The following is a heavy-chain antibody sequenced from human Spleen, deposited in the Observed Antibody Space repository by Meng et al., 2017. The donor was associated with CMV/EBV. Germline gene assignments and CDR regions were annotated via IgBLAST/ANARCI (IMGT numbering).Heavy chain of an antibody. D-gene: IGHD3-3*01. CDR1: GFTFSNYA. CDR3: AREGDVLRFLEWPMGAMDV. V-gene: IGHV3-30*04. Sequence: GESLKISCAASGFTFSNYAMHWVRQAPGKGLEWVAVISDDGNKRNFGNSVKGRFTISRDNSRNTLYLQLNSLRGDDTAVYYCAREGDVLRFLEWPMGAMDVWGQGTAVTVSS. J-gene: IGHJ6*02. CDR2: ISDDGNKR.